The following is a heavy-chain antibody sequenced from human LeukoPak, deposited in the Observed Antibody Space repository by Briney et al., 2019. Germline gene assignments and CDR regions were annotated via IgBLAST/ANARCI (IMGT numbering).Heavy chain of an antibody. Sequence: SETLSLTRAVHGGSFSGYYWSWIRQPPGQGLEWIGGVNHSGTARYNPSLESRVTISVDTSKSQSSLNVYFVTAADTAVYYCASLNPFSGRRNAFDIWGQGAMVTVSS. CDR1: GGSFSGYY. CDR2: VNHSGTA. J-gene: IGHJ3*02. D-gene: IGHD1-26*01. V-gene: IGHV4-34*01. CDR3: ASLNPFSGRRNAFDI.